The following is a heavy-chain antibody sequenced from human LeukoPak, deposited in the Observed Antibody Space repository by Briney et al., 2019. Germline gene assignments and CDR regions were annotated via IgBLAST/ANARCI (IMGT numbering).Heavy chain of an antibody. CDR1: GGSFSGYY. D-gene: IGHD6-13*01. CDR2: INHSGST. CDR3: ASNYRPGIADQGDY. V-gene: IGHV4-34*01. Sequence: SETLSLTCAVYGGSFSGYYWSWIRQPPGKGLEWIGEINHSGSTNYNPSLKSRVTISVDTSKNQFSLKLSSVTAADTAVYYCASNYRPGIADQGDYWGQGTLVTVSS. J-gene: IGHJ4*02.